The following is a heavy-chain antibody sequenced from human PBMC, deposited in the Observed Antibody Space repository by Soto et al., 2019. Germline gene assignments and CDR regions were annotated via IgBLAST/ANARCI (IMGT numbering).Heavy chain of an antibody. D-gene: IGHD2-8*01. CDR3: ARAPVGMDSINFFDH. CDR1: GDSISSDGYH. J-gene: IGHJ4*02. CDR2: IYNGGRT. Sequence: KPSETLSLTCTVSGDSISSDGYHWSWIRQSPGKGLEWIGYIYNGGRTFYRPSLESRINKSLDATKNSYSLRLTSVTAADTAVYYCARAPVGMDSINFFDHWGQGILVTVSS. V-gene: IGHV4-30-4*01.